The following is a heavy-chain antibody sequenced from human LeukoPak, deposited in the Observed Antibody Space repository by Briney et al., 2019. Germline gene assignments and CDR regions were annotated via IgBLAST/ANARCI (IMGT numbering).Heavy chain of an antibody. CDR1: GFTFTTYA. V-gene: IGHV3-23*01. Sequence: GGSLRLSCTTSGFTFTTYAMNWVRQAPGKGLEWVSGISGSGVITYYTDSVKGRFTISRDNSKNTLYLQMNSLRAEDTAVYYCAKSTRERSESYYYYNYVDVWGKGTTVTVSS. D-gene: IGHD2/OR15-2a*01. CDR2: ISGSGVIT. J-gene: IGHJ6*03. CDR3: AKSTRERSESYYYYNYVDV.